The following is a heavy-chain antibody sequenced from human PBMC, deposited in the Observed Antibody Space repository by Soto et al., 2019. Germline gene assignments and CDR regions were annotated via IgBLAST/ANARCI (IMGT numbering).Heavy chain of an antibody. J-gene: IGHJ4*02. CDR2: IIPIFGAP. CDR3: ARANSYHYDSSGYKSPFQH. D-gene: IGHD3-22*01. V-gene: IGHV1-69*13. Sequence: ASVAVSCEASGGSFSSYSINWMRQAPGQGLAWMGGIIPIFGAPNDAREFQGRVTITADESTSTVYMELSSLRSEDTAVYYCARANSYHYDSSGYKSPFQHWGQGTLVTVSS. CDR1: GGSFSSYS.